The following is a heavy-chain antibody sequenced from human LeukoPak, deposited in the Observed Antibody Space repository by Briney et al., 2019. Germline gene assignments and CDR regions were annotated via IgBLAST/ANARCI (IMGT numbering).Heavy chain of an antibody. CDR3: ARVSAHSGPIDY. CDR2: IYSGGST. CDR1: GFTFSDYY. D-gene: IGHD6-19*01. V-gene: IGHV3-66*01. Sequence: GGSLRLSCEASGFTFSDYYMSWIRQAPGKGLEWVSVIYSGGSTYYADSVKGRFTISRDNSKNTLYLQMNSLRAEDTAVYYCARVSAHSGPIDYWGQGALVTVSS. J-gene: IGHJ4*02.